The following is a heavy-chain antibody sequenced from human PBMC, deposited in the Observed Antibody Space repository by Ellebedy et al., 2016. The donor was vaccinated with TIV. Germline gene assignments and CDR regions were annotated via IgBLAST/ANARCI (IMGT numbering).Heavy chain of an antibody. CDR1: GLTFSSYA. J-gene: IGHJ4*02. D-gene: IGHD4-11*01. CDR3: VKDMTRATRYPRFDS. Sequence: GESLKISCSASGLTFSSYAMHWVRQAPGKGLEYVSSISSNGGSTYYSDSVKGRFTISRDNSKNTLYLQMSSMRAEETALYYCVKDMTRATRYPRFDSWGQGTLVTVSS. CDR2: ISSNGGST. V-gene: IGHV3-64D*06.